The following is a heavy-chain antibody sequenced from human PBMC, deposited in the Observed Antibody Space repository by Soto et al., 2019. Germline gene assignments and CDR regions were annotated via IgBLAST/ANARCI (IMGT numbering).Heavy chain of an antibody. D-gene: IGHD3-10*01. V-gene: IGHV3-30-3*01. CDR3: ARDDLWFGTTHEKNYYYYGMDV. Sequence: GGSLRLSCAASGFTFSSYAMHWVRQTPGKGLEWVAVISYDGSNKYYADSVKGRFTISRDNSKNTLYLQMNSLRAEDTAVYYCARDDLWFGTTHEKNYYYYGMDVWGQGTTVTVSS. CDR2: ISYDGSNK. J-gene: IGHJ6*02. CDR1: GFTFSSYA.